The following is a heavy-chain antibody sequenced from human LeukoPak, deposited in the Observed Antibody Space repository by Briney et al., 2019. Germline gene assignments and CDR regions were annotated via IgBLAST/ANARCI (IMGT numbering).Heavy chain of an antibody. CDR3: ARVSQNYDFWSGYYKAPNYYYYGMDV. V-gene: IGHV4-59*06. Sequence: SETLSLTCTVSGGSISSYYWSWIRQHPGKGLEWIGYIYYSGSTYYNPSLKSRVTISVDTSKNQFSLKLSSVTAADTAVYYCARVSQNYDFWSGYYKAPNYYYYGMDVWGQGTTVTVSS. CDR2: IYYSGST. J-gene: IGHJ6*02. D-gene: IGHD3-3*01. CDR1: GGSISSYY.